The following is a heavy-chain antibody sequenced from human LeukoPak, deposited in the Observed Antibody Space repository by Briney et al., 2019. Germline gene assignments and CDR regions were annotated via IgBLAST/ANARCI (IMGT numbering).Heavy chain of an antibody. CDR2: IKQDGSEK. CDR3: ARDTGERSSEVSWFDP. J-gene: IGHJ5*02. V-gene: IGHV3-7*01. Sequence: GGSLGLSCAASGFTFSSYWMSWVRQAPGKGLEWVANIKQDGSEKYYVDSVKGRFTISRDNAKNSLYLQTNSLRAEDTAVYYCARDTGERSSEVSWFDPWGQGTLVTVSS. CDR1: GFTFSSYW. D-gene: IGHD3-10*01.